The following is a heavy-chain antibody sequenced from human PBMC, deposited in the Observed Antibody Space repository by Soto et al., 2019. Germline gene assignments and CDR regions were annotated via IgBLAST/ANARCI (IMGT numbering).Heavy chain of an antibody. J-gene: IGHJ5*02. CDR2: IIPIFGTA. D-gene: IGHD1-26*01. CDR1: GGTFSSYA. CDR3: ARGRGSYAETLDP. V-gene: IGHV1-69*13. Sequence: ASVKVSCKASGGTFSSYAISWVLQAPGQGLEWMGGIIPIFGTANYAQKFQGRVTITADESTSTAYMELSSLRSEDTAVYYCARGRGSYAETLDPWGQGTLVTVSS.